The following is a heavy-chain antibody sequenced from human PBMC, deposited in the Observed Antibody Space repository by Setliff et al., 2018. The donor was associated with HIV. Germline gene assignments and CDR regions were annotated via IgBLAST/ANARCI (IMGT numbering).Heavy chain of an antibody. V-gene: IGHV3-21*01. CDR1: GLTFSSDS. D-gene: IGHD6-19*01. J-gene: IGHJ4*02. Sequence: GGSLRLSCAASGLTFSSDSMNWVRQAPGKGLEWVSSISSSSNYIYYADSVKGRFTISRDNAKNSLYLQMNSLRAEDTAVYYCAKTVPAVAGTGTEDYWGQGTLVTVSS. CDR2: ISSSSNYI. CDR3: AKTVPAVAGTGTEDY.